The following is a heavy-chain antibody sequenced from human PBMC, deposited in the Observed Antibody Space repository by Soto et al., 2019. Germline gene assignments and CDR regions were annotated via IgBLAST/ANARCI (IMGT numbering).Heavy chain of an antibody. J-gene: IGHJ3*02. CDR1: GYSFTSYW. Sequence: GESLKISCKGSGYSFTSYWIGWERQMPGKGLEWMGIIYPGDSDTRYSPSFQGQVTISADKSISTAYLQWSSLKASDTALYYCARAAAAGTGAFDIWGQGTMVTVSS. D-gene: IGHD6-13*01. V-gene: IGHV5-51*01. CDR3: ARAAAAGTGAFDI. CDR2: IYPGDSDT.